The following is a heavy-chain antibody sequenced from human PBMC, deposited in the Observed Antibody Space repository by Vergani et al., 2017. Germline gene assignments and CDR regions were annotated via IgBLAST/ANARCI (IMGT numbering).Heavy chain of an antibody. CDR2: ISPNNGDT. Sequence: QVQLVQSGAEVKKPGASVKVSCKTSGYSFTDYYFHWVRQAPGQGLEWMGWISPNNGDTHYAQKFQGRVIMTRDTSISTAYMELRSLKSDDTAVYYCAAAVVVDAFDVWAQGTMVTVSP. V-gene: IGHV1-2*02. CDR1: GYSFTDYY. D-gene: IGHD2-15*01. J-gene: IGHJ3*01. CDR3: AAAVVVDAFDV.